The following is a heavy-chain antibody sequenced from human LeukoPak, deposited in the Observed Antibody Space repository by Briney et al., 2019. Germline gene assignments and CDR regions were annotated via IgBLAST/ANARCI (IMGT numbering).Heavy chain of an antibody. D-gene: IGHD4-17*01. Sequence: SVKVSCKASGFTFTISAVQWVRQARGQRLEWIGWIVVGSGNTNYAQKFQERVTITRDMSTSTAYMELSSLRSEDTAVYYCAAGAVTTADFDYWGQGTLVTVSS. J-gene: IGHJ4*02. CDR1: GFTFTISA. CDR3: AAGAVTTADFDY. CDR2: IVVGSGNT. V-gene: IGHV1-58*01.